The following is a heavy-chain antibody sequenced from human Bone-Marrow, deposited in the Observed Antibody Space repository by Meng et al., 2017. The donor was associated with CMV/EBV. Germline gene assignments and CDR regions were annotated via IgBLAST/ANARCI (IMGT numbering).Heavy chain of an antibody. Sequence: ETLSLTCAASGFTFSSYSMNWVRQAPGKGLEWVSSISSSSSYIYYADSVKGRFTISRDNAKNSLYLQMNSLRAEDTAVYYCARDTGATSFNWFDPWGQGTLVTVSS. D-gene: IGHD1-26*01. CDR3: ARDTGATSFNWFDP. V-gene: IGHV3-21*04. CDR1: GFTFSSYS. J-gene: IGHJ5*02. CDR2: ISSSSSYI.